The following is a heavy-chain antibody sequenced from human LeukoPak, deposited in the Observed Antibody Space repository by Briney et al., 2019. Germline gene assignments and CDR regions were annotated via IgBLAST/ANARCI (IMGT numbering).Heavy chain of an antibody. CDR3: ARANYYDSSANSYYYYAMDV. CDR1: GFTFSSYG. Sequence: PGRSLRLSCAASGFTFSSYGMHWVRQAPGKGLEWVAVISYDGSNKYYADSVKGRFTISRDNRKNTLYLQMNSLRAEDTAVYYCARANYYDSSANSYYYYAMDVWGQGTTVSVSS. J-gene: IGHJ6*02. CDR2: ISYDGSNK. V-gene: IGHV3-30*03. D-gene: IGHD3-22*01.